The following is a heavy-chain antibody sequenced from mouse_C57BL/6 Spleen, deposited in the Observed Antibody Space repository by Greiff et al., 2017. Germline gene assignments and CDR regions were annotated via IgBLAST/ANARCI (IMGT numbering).Heavy chain of an antibody. V-gene: IGHV1-52*01. CDR1: GYTFTSYW. Sequence: QVQLKQPGAELVRPGSSVKLSCKASGYTFTSYWMHWVKQRPIQGLEWIGNIDPSDSETHYNQKFKDKATLTVDKSSSTAYMQHSSLTSEDSAVYYCARDFHYYGSSDNYFDYWGQGTTLTVSS. CDR2: IDPSDSET. J-gene: IGHJ2*01. D-gene: IGHD1-1*01. CDR3: ARDFHYYGSSDNYFDY.